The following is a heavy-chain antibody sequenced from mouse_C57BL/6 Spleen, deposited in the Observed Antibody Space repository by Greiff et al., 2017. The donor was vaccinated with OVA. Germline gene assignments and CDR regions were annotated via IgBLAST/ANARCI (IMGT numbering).Heavy chain of an antibody. V-gene: IGHV1-26*01. D-gene: IGHD1-1*01. CDR1: GYTFTDYY. CDR2: INPNNGGT. CDR3: GSYYYGSSYWYIDV. Sequence: VQLQQSGPELVKPGASVKISCKASGYTFTDYYMNWVKQSHGKSLEWIGDINPNNGGTSYNQKFKGKATLTVDKSSRTAYMELRSLTSEDSADYYGGSYYYGSSYWYIDVWGTGTTVTGAS. J-gene: IGHJ1*03.